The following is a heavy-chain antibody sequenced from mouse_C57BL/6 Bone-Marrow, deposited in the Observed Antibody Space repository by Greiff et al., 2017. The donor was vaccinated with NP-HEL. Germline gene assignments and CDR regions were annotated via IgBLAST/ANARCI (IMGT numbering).Heavy chain of an antibody. V-gene: IGHV5-6*01. CDR3: ARHGPVDY. J-gene: IGHJ2*01. CDR2: ISSGGSYT. CDR1: GFTFSSYG. Sequence: EVQLVESGGDLVKPGGSLKLSCAASGFTFSSYGMSWVRQTPDKRLEWVATISSGGSYTYYPDSVKGRFTISRDNAKNTLYLQMSSLKSEDTAMYYCARHGPVDYWGQGTTLTVSS.